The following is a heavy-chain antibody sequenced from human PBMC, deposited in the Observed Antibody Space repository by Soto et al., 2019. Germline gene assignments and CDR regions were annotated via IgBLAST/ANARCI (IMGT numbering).Heavy chain of an antibody. CDR2: IWYDGSNK. J-gene: IGHJ4*02. CDR3: ARDLIDYGDYDSDY. CDR1: GFTFSSYG. V-gene: IGHV3-33*01. D-gene: IGHD4-17*01. Sequence: GGSLRLSCAASGFTFSSYGMHWVRQAPGKGLEWVAVIWYDGSNKYYADSVKGRFTISRDNSKNTLYLQMNSLRAEDTAVYYWARDLIDYGDYDSDYWGQGTLVTVSS.